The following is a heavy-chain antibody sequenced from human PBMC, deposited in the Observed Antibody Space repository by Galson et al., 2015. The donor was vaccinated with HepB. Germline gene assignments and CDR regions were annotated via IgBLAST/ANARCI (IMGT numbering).Heavy chain of an antibody. D-gene: IGHD6-19*01. V-gene: IGHV4-34*01. CDR2: INHSGST. J-gene: IGHJ3*02. Sequence: ETLSLTCAVYGGSFSGYYWSWIRQPPGKGLEWIGEINHSGSTNYNPSLKSRVTISVDTSKNQFSLKLSSVTAADTAVYYCARGKVLQQWLVRSNAFDIWGQGTMVTVSS. CDR3: ARGKVLQQWLVRSNAFDI. CDR1: GGSFSGYY.